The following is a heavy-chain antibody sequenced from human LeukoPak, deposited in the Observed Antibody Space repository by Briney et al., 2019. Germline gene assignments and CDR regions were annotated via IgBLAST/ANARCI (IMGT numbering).Heavy chain of an antibody. CDR1: GGSISSDY. D-gene: IGHD3-16*01. J-gene: IGHJ6*03. CDR2: LYYTGST. Sequence: PSETLSLTCTVSGGSISSDYWNWIRQPPGKGLEWIGYLYYTGSTNYNPSLKSRVTISEDTSKNQFSLKLSSVTAADTAVYYCVRTIGGGNYYYYYYVDVWGKGTTVTVSS. V-gene: IGHV4-59*01. CDR3: VRTIGGGNYYYYYYVDV.